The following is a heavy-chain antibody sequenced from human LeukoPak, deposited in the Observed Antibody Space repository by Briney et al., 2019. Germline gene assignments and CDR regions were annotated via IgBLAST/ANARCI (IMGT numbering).Heavy chain of an antibody. J-gene: IGHJ4*01. D-gene: IGHD3-10*01. V-gene: IGHV1-18*01. CDR3: ARDDYGSGSRSLDY. CDR2: ISAYNGNT. CDR1: GYTFTNYG. Sequence: ASVKVSCKASGYTFTNYGISWVRQAPGQGLEWMGWISAYNGNTNYAQKLQGRVTMTTDTSTSTAYMELRSLRSDDTAVYYCARDDYGSGSRSLDYWGQGTLVTVSS.